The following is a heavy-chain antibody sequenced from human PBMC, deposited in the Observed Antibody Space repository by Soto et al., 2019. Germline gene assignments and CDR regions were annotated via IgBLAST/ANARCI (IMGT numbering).Heavy chain of an antibody. D-gene: IGHD3-3*01. Sequence: QVQLVQSGAEVKKPGSSVKVSCTASGGTFSSYAISWVRQAPGQGLEWMGGIIRIFGTANYAKKFQGRVTITADESTSTAYMELSSLRSEDTAVYYCALGIFRVVHPHWYFDLWGRGTLVTVSS. CDR2: IIRIFGTA. V-gene: IGHV1-69*01. CDR1: GGTFSSYA. J-gene: IGHJ2*01. CDR3: ALGIFRVVHPHWYFDL.